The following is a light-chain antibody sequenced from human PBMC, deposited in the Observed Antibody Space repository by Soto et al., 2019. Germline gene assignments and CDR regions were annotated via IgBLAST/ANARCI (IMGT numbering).Light chain of an antibody. CDR2: GVS. V-gene: IGLV2-14*01. CDR1: SGDVGGYNY. CDR3: SSFTSSITHV. J-gene: IGLJ2*01. Sequence: QSVLTQPASVSGSPGQSITISCTGTSGDVGGYNYVSWYQQFPGKAPKLLIYGVSYRPSGVSNRFSGSKSGNTASLTISGLQAEDEADYYCSSFTSSITHVFGGGTKGTVL.